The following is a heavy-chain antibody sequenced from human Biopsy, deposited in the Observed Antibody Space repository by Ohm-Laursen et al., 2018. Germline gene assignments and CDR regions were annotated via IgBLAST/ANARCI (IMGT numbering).Heavy chain of an antibody. Sequence: SLRLSCTASGFTFSSFAMSWVRQAPGKGLVWVSGISDSGGSTHYADSVKGRFSTSRDNSENTLYLHMNSLRAEDTAVYFCAKFEGDPTPSYYFDYWGQGTLVTVSS. CDR2: ISDSGGST. CDR3: AKFEGDPTPSYYFDY. V-gene: IGHV3-23*01. CDR1: GFTFSSFA. J-gene: IGHJ4*02. D-gene: IGHD3-10*01.